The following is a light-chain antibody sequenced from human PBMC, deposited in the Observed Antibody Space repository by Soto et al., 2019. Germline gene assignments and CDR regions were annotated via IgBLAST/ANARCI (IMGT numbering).Light chain of an antibody. CDR2: DVS. J-gene: IGKJ1*01. CDR3: QQYHTFWT. V-gene: IGKV1-5*01. CDR1: QNVTNW. Sequence: DIQMTQSPSTLSASVGDRVTITCRASQNVTNWLAWYQQKPGKAPKLLIYDVSSLDSGVPSRFSGSGSGTEFTLTISSLQHDDSATYYCQQYHTFWTFGQGTTVEIK.